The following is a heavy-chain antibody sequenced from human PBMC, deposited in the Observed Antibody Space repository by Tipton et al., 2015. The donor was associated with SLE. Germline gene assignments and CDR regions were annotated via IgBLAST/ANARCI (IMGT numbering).Heavy chain of an antibody. J-gene: IGHJ5*02. CDR2: IYYSGST. CDR3: ASESGSYGWFDP. V-gene: IGHV4-59*08. Sequence: TLSLTSTVSGGSISSYYWSWIRRPPGKGLEWIGYIYYSGSTNYNPSLKSRVTISVDTSKNQFSLKLSSVTAADTAVYYCASESGSYGWFDPWGQGTLVTVSS. D-gene: IGHD1-26*01. CDR1: GGSISSYY.